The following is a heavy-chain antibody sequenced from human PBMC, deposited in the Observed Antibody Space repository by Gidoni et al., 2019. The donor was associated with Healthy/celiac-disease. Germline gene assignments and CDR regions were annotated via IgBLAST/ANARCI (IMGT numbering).Heavy chain of an antibody. D-gene: IGHD6-19*01. J-gene: IGHJ4*02. CDR1: GFTFSSYS. Sequence: EVQLVESGGGLVQPGGSLRLSCAASGFTFSSYSMNWVRQAPGKGLGWVSYISSSSSTIYYADSVKGRFTISRDNAKNSLYLQMNSLRAEDTAVYYCASVSEIAVAGFDYWGQGTLVTVSS. CDR2: ISSSSSTI. CDR3: ASVSEIAVAGFDY. V-gene: IGHV3-48*01.